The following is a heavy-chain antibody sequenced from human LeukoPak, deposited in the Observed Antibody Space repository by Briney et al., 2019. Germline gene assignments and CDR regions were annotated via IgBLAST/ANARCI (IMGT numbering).Heavy chain of an antibody. D-gene: IGHD1-1*01. CDR3: AREGGTTVDY. V-gene: IGHV4-59*01. Sequence: SETLSLTCTVSGGSTSSYYWSWIRQPPGKGLEWIGYIYYSGSTNYNPSLKSRVTISVDTSKNQFSLKLSSVTAADTAVYYCAREGGTTVDYWGQGTLVTVSS. J-gene: IGHJ4*02. CDR2: IYYSGST. CDR1: GGSTSSYY.